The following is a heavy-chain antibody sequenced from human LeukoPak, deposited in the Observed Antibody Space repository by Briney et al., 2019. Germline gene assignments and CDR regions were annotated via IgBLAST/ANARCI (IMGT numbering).Heavy chain of an antibody. CDR1: GFTLSSYA. V-gene: IGHV3-30-3*01. D-gene: IGHD3-22*01. Sequence: GGSLRLSCAASGFTLSSYAMHWVRQAPGKGLEWVAVISYDGSNKYYADSVKGRFTISRDNSKNTLYLQMNSLRAEDTAVYYCARDRAYYYDSSGTWDYWGQGTLVTVSS. CDR3: ARDRAYYYDSSGTWDY. CDR2: ISYDGSNK. J-gene: IGHJ4*02.